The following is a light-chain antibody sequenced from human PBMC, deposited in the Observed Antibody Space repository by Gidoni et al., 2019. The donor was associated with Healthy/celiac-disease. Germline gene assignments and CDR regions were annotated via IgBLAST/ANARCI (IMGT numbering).Light chain of an antibody. Sequence: DIQMTQSPSSLSASVGDRVTITCRASQSISSYLNWYQQKRGKAPKLLIYAASSLQSGVPSRFSGSGSGTDFTLTISRLQPEDFATYYCQQSYSTPQTFGQXTRLEFK. CDR3: QQSYSTPQT. CDR2: AAS. CDR1: QSISSY. J-gene: IGKJ5*01. V-gene: IGKV1-39*01.